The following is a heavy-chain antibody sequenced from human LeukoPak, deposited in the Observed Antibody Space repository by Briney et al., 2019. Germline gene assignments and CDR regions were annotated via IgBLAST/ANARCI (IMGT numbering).Heavy chain of an antibody. CDR2: IRRDGSHK. V-gene: IGHV3-30*02. CDR1: GFSFNDFA. J-gene: IGHJ4*02. Sequence: GGSLRLSCAASGFSFNDFAMYWVRQAPGKGLDWVALIRRDGSHKYYAHSIKGRFTISRDNSKNTLYLQMSSLRAEDTAVYYCAKSSIMFAAGRLGSIDFWGQGTLVTVSS. D-gene: IGHD6-25*01. CDR3: AKSSIMFAAGRLGSIDF.